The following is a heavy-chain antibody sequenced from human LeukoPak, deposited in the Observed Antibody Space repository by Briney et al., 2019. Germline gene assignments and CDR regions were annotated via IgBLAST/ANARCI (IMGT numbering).Heavy chain of an antibody. J-gene: IGHJ4*02. CDR2: ISAYNGNT. D-gene: IGHD6-6*01. V-gene: IGHV1-18*04. CDR1: GYIFTGYY. CDR3: ARVGDSSSAY. Sequence: ASVKVSCKASGYIFTGYYMHWVRQAPGQGLEWMGWISAYNGNTNYAQNLQGRVTMTTDTSTSTAYMDLRSLRSDDTAVYYCARVGDSSSAYWGQGTLVTVSS.